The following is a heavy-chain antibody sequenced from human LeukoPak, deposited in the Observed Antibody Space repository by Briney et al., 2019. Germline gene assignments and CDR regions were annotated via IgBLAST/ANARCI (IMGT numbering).Heavy chain of an antibody. D-gene: IGHD3-22*01. CDR3: AKVISSGYYYDS. CDR1: GFTFSNYG. V-gene: IGHV3-23*01. CDR2: ITGGGATT. Sequence: PGGSLRLSCVASGFTFSNYGMNWVRQAPGKGPFWVSAITGGGATTYYSDSVKDRFTISRDNSKNTLFLEMNSLRAEDTALYYCAKVISSGYYYDSWGQGTLVTVSS. J-gene: IGHJ4*02.